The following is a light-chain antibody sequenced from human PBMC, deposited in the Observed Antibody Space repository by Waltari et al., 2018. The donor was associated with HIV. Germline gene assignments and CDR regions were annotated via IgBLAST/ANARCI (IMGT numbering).Light chain of an antibody. V-gene: IGLV1-44*01. CDR3: AAWDDSLNGLVV. CDR1: SSPIGSNT. Sequence: QSVLTHPPSASGPPGPRVTSSCSRTSSPIGSNTVNWYQPLPGTAPQLLIYSNNQRPSGVPDRCSGCKSGTSASLAISGLQSEDEDDYYCAAWDDSLNGLVVFGGGTKLTVL. J-gene: IGLJ2*01. CDR2: SNN.